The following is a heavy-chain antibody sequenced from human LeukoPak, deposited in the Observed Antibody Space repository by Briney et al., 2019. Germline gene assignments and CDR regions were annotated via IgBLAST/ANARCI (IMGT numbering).Heavy chain of an antibody. J-gene: IGHJ4*02. CDR3: TTLGSITTAAMGGY. D-gene: IGHD2-2*01. V-gene: IGHV3-33*01. CDR2: VWYDGSDE. CDR1: GFSLSNYG. Sequence: GGSLRLSCAASGFSLSNYGMHWVRQAPGKGLEWVAVVWYDGSDEYFADSVKGRFAISRDKSKNTLFLQMDSLRAEDTAFYYCTTLGSITTAAMGGYWGQGTLVTVSS.